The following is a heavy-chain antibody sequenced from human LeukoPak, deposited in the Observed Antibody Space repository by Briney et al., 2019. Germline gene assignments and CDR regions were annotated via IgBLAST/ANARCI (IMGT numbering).Heavy chain of an antibody. V-gene: IGHV4-39*01. CDR2: IYYSGST. J-gene: IGHJ4*02. Sequence: SETLSLTCTVSGGSISSSSYYWGWIRQPPGKGLEWIASIYYSGSTYYNPSLKSRVTISVDTSRNQFSLKLNSVTAADMAVYYCASLAVAGLSEGYWGQGTLVIVSS. CDR1: GGSISSSSYY. CDR3: ASLAVAGLSEGY. D-gene: IGHD6-19*01.